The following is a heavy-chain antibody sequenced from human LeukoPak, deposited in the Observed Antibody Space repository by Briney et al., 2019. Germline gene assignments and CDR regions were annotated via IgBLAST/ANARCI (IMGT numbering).Heavy chain of an antibody. CDR2: ISGTDGTK. CDR3: AKDRGFTLRDGGMFDS. V-gene: IGHV3-23*01. J-gene: IGHJ4*02. Sequence: SGGSLRLSSAASGFTFSNYAMNWVRQVPGKGLEWVSGISGTDGTKYDAESVRGRFTVSRDNSKNTLYLQMSSLRAEDTAIYYCAKDRGFTLRDGGMFDSWGQGTLVTVSS. D-gene: IGHD5-24*01. CDR1: GFTFSNYA.